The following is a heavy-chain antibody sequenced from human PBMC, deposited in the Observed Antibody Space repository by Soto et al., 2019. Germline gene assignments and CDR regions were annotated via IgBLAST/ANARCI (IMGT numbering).Heavy chain of an antibody. CDR1: GFIFSNYA. CDR2: IGGNGVNT. CDR3: AKAGSAAYRYYFDY. Sequence: GSLRLSCAASGFIFSNYAMNWVRQAPGKGLEWVSIIGGNGVNTYYADSVKGRFTISRDNSKKTLFLQMNSLKAEDTAVYYCAKAGSAAYRYYFDYWGQGILVTVSS. J-gene: IGHJ4*02. V-gene: IGHV3-23*01. D-gene: IGHD3-16*02.